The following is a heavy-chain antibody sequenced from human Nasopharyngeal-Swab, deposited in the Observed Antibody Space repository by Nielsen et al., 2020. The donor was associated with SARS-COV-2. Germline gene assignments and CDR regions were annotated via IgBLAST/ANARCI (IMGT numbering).Heavy chain of an antibody. Sequence: SETLSLTCTVSGVSITSQYWSWIRQPPGKGLEWIGYISHNSGTSYNPSLKSRVTMFMDTSKNQFSLRLRSVTAADTAVYYCAKEGATGWFDPCGQGTPVTVSS. CDR1: GVSITSQY. V-gene: IGHV4-59*11. J-gene: IGHJ5*02. CDR3: AKEGATGWFDP. CDR2: ISHNSGT.